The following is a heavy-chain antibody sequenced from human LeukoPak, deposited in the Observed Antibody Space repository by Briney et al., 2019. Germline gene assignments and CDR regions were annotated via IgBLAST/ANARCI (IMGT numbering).Heavy chain of an antibody. J-gene: IGHJ6*04. V-gene: IGHV1-69*13. CDR3: ARGQYYYGSGCGYYYGMDV. D-gene: IGHD3-10*01. Sequence: SVKVSCKASGGTFSSYAISWVRQAPGQGLEWMGGIIPIFGTANYAQKFQGRVTITADESTSTAYMELSSLRSEDTAVYYCARGQYYYGSGCGYYYGMDVWGKGTTVAVSS. CDR1: GGTFSSYA. CDR2: IIPIFGTA.